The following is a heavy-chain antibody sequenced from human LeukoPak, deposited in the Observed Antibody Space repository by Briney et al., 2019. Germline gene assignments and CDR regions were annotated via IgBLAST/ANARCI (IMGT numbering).Heavy chain of an antibody. V-gene: IGHV4-38-2*01. CDR2: IYHSGST. CDR3: ARQLDKTRYYDFWSGYYNPTDFDY. D-gene: IGHD3-3*01. J-gene: IGHJ4*02. CDR1: GYSISSGYY. Sequence: SETLSLTCAVSGYSISSGYYWGWIRQPPGKGLEWIGSIYHSGSTYYNPSLKSRVTISVDTSKNQFSLKLGPVTAADTAVYYCARQLDKTRYYDFWSGYYNPTDFDYWGQGTLVTVSS.